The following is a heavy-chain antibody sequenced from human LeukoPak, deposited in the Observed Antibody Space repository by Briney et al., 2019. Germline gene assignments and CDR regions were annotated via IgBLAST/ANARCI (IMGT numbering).Heavy chain of an antibody. Sequence: GGSLRHSXAASGFTFSSYWMSWVRQAPGKGLEWVANIKQDGSEKYYVDSVKGRFTISRDNAKNSLYLQMNSLRAEDTAVYYCARDRFSAVAGTGFDYWGQGTLVTVSS. J-gene: IGHJ4*02. CDR1: GFTFSSYW. CDR2: IKQDGSEK. V-gene: IGHV3-7*01. CDR3: ARDRFSAVAGTGFDY. D-gene: IGHD6-19*01.